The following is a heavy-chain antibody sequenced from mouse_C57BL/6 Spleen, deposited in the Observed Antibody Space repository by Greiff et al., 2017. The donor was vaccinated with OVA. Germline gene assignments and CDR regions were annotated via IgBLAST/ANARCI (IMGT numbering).Heavy chain of an antibody. Sequence: VHLHPPCSELVRPGSSVKLSCKASGYTFTSYWMHWVKQRPIQGLEWIGNIDPSDSETRYNQKFKDKATLTVDKSSSTAYMQLSSLTSEDAAVYYCARGYVYYAMDYWGQGTSVTVSA. V-gene: IGHV1-52*01. J-gene: IGHJ4*01. CDR3: ARGYVYYAMDY. CDR2: IDPSDSET. D-gene: IGHD1-2*01. CDR1: GYTFTSYW.